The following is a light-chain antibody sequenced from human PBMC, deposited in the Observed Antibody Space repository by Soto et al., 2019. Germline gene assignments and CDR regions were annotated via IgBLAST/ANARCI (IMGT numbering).Light chain of an antibody. V-gene: IGLV2-14*01. Sequence: QSALTQPASVSGSPGQSITISCTGTSSDVGGYNYVSWYQQHPGKAPRLMIYAASNRPSGVSHRFSGSRSGNTASLTISGLQAEDEGHYYCTSYTRGSTLYVFGTGTKLTVL. CDR2: AAS. J-gene: IGLJ1*01. CDR3: TSYTRGSTLYV. CDR1: SSDVGGYNY.